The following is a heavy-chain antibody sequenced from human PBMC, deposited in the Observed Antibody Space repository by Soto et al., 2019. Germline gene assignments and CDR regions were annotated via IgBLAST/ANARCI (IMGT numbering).Heavy chain of an antibody. J-gene: IGHJ5*02. CDR2: ISQSGAT. D-gene: IGHD2-8*01. CDR3: ARGIWNIEEMIYGFYFDP. V-gene: IGHV4-30-2*01. Sequence: PSETLSLTCTVSGGSIDSSNYSWSWIRQPPGKVLEWLGYISQSGATYYNPSLERRVTISMDTSKNAFSLNLSSVTADDTAVYYCARGIWNIEEMIYGFYFDPWGPGTLVTVSS. CDR1: GGSIDSSNYS.